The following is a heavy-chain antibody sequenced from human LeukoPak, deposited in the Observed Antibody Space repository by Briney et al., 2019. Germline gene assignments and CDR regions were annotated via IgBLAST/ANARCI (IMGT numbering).Heavy chain of an antibody. D-gene: IGHD5-12*01. CDR1: SGSFSGYY. CDR2: IYYSGST. V-gene: IGHV4-59*01. CDR3: AGGGNLVWLRP. Sequence: SETLSLTCAVYSGSFSGYYWSWIRQPPGKGLEWIGYIYYSGSTNYNPSLKSRVTISVDTSKNQSSLKLSSVTAADTAVYYCAGGGNLVWLRPWGQGTLVTVSS. J-gene: IGHJ4*02.